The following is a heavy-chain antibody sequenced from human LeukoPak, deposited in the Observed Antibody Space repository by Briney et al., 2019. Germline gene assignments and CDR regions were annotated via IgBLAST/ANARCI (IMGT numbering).Heavy chain of an antibody. CDR3: AKGGGSSCYSPSDY. D-gene: IGHD2-15*01. CDR2: ISDSGGNT. V-gene: IGHV3-23*01. Sequence: PGGSLRLSCAASGFTFSSYAMSWVRQAPGKGLEWVSGISDSGGNTYYAGSVKGRFTISRDNSKNMLYLQMNSLRAEDTAVYYCAKGGGSSCYSPSDYWGQGTLVTVSS. CDR1: GFTFSSYA. J-gene: IGHJ4*02.